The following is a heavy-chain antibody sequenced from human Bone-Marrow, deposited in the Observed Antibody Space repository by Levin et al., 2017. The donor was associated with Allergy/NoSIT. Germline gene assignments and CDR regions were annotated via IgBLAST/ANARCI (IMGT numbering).Heavy chain of an antibody. CDR2: ISSDGSRG. Sequence: PGGSLRLSCVGSGFTFSAYGMHWVRQTPGKGLEWVSVISSDGSRGKFIDSVKGRFVISRDNAKNTVYLQMNSLRPEDTAVYYCAKGSSGSTDYWGRGTQVTVSS. CDR3: AKGSSGSTDY. D-gene: IGHD3-10*01. J-gene: IGHJ4*02. V-gene: IGHV3-30*18. CDR1: GFTFSAYG.